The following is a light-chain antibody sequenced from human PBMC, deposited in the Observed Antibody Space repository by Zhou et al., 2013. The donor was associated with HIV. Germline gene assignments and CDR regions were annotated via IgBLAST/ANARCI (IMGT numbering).Light chain of an antibody. CDR3: QQHAGSPRT. V-gene: IGKV3-20*01. J-gene: IGKJ2*01. Sequence: EIVLTQSPATLSLSPGERATLSCRASQSIGSSYLAWYQQKPGQAPRLLIYGASNRATGIPDRFSGSGSGTDFTLTISRLEPEDFAVYYCQQHAGSPRTFGQGTKVEIK. CDR2: GAS. CDR1: QSIGSSY.